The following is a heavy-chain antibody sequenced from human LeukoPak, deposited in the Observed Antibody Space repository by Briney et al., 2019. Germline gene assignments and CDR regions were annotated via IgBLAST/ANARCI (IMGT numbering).Heavy chain of an antibody. J-gene: IGHJ4*02. V-gene: IGHV4-4*02. CDR1: GGSISSSNW. CDR3: ARCPDFWSGYYTGYFDY. Sequence: SETLSLTCAVSGGSISSSNWWSWVRQPPGKGLEWIGEIYHSGSTNYNPSLKSRVTISEDKSKNQFSLKLSSVTAADTAVYYCARCPDFWSGYYTGYFDYWGQGTLVTVSS. D-gene: IGHD3-3*01. CDR2: IYHSGST.